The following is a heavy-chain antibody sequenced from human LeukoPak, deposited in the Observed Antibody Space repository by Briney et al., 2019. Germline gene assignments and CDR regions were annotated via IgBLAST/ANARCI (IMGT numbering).Heavy chain of an antibody. V-gene: IGHV4-38-2*02. CDR1: GYSISSGYY. D-gene: IGHD2-15*01. CDR2: IYHSGST. J-gene: IGHJ4*02. CDR3: ASTRFDY. Sequence: TPSETLSLTCTVSGYSISSGYYWGWIRQPPGKGLEWIGSIYHSGSTYYNPSLKSRVTISVDTSKNQFSLKLSSVTAADTAVYYCASTRFDYWGQGTLVTVSS.